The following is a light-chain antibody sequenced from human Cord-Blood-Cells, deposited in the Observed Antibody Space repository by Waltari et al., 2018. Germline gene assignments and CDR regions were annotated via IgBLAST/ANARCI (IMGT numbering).Light chain of an antibody. CDR1: QGISSY. V-gene: IGKV1-9*01. J-gene: IGKJ2*01. CDR2: AAS. Sequence: DIQLTPSPSFLSASVGDRVTITCRASQGISSYLAWYQQKPGKAPKLLIYAASTLQSGVPSRFSGSGSGTECTLTISSLQPEDFATYYCQQLNSYPYTFGQGTKLEIK. CDR3: QQLNSYPYT.